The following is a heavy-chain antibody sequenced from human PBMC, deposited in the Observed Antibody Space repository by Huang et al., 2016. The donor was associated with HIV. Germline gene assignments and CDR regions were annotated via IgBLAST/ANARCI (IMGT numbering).Heavy chain of an antibody. V-gene: IGHV3-30*02. D-gene: IGHD2-15*01. Sequence: VHLEESGGGVVQPGGSLRLSCAASGFTFSSFGMHWVRQAPGTGREVLRFIRYDGNNKKYADSVKGRFTVSRDNSDNTIFLQMNTLRTDDTAVYYCAKDEKRFCGGGSCYSSSIDFWGQGTLVTVSS. CDR1: GFTFSSFG. CDR2: IRYDGNNK. J-gene: IGHJ4*02. CDR3: AKDEKRFCGGGSCYSSSIDF.